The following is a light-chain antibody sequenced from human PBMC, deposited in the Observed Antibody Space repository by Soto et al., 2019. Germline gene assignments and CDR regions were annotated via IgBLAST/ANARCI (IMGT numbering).Light chain of an antibody. V-gene: IGKV3-20*01. CDR3: QQYGSSPIT. CDR1: QSVSSSY. CDR2: VSS. Sequence: EIVLTQSPGTLSLSPXXXXXXXXXXSQSVSSSYLAWYQQKPGQAPRLLIYVSSXXXTVXPDRFSGSGSGTDFTLTISRLEPEDFAVYYCQQYGSSPITFGQGTRLEI. J-gene: IGKJ5*01.